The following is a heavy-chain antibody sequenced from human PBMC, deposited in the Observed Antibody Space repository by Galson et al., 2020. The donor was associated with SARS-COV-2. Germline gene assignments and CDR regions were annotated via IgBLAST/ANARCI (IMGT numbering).Heavy chain of an antibody. CDR3: ARRGGFGSGSFSD. D-gene: IGHD3-10*01. CDR1: NGSINNNIYY. Sequence: SETLSLTCTVSNGSINNNIYYWGWIRQSPGGALEWLGSLHSSGSIFYNPSLRDRLSIPVDTPTNHFFLGLHAVTAADTAVYFCARRGGFGSGSFSDWGQGTLVTVAS. J-gene: IGHJ4*02. V-gene: IGHV4-39*02. CDR2: LHSSGSI.